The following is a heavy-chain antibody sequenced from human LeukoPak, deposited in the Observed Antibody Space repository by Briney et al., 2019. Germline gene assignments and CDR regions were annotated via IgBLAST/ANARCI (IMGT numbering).Heavy chain of an antibody. CDR1: GYTFTSYA. D-gene: IGHD6-19*01. CDR3: ARGGKQWRGGNYFDS. J-gene: IGHJ4*02. CDR2: ITTGRGET. V-gene: IGHV1-3*03. Sequence: ASVKVSCKASGYTFTSYAIHWVRQAPGQRLEWMGWITTGRGETRYSQEFQRRITFTRDTSASTVYMDLSDLRSEDTAVYYCARGGKQWRGGNYFDSWGQGTLVAVSS.